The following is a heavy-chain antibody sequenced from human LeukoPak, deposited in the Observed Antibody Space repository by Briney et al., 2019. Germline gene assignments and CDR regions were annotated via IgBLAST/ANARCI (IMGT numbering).Heavy chain of an antibody. CDR3: ARGEGASWWFDY. V-gene: IGHV4-59*01. J-gene: IGHJ4*02. CDR1: GDSISSYY. CDR2: IYYSGST. Sequence: SETLSLTCTVSGDSISSYYWSWIRQPLGKGLEWIGYIYYSGSTNYNPSLKSRVTISIDTSKNQFSLRLTSVTAADTAVYYCARGEGASWWFDYWGQGTLVTVSS. D-gene: IGHD6-13*01.